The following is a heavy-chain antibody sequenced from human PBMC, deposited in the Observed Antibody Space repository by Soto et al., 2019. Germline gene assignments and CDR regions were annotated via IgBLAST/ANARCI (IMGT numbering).Heavy chain of an antibody. J-gene: IGHJ4*02. Sequence: SETLSLTCTVSGGSISSYYWSWIRQPAGKGLEWIGRIYISGSTNYNPSLKSRVTLSVDTSKNQFSLKLSSVTAADTAVYCCARERRYLDWLLVFDYWGQGALVTVSS. CDR3: ARERRYLDWLLVFDY. CDR1: GGSISSYY. D-gene: IGHD3-9*01. V-gene: IGHV4-4*07. CDR2: IYISGST.